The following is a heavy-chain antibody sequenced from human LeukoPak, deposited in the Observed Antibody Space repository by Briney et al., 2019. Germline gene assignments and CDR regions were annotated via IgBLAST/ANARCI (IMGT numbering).Heavy chain of an antibody. D-gene: IGHD3-22*01. CDR3: AKLYYYDSSCYYFGSFDY. CDR1: GFTFSSYA. Sequence: GGSLRLSCAASGFTFSSYAMSWVRQAPGKGLEWVSAISGSGGSTYYADSVKGRFTISRDNSKNTLYLQMNSLRAEDTAVYYCAKLYYYDSSCYYFGSFDYWGQGTLVTVSS. V-gene: IGHV3-23*01. CDR2: ISGSGGST. J-gene: IGHJ4*02.